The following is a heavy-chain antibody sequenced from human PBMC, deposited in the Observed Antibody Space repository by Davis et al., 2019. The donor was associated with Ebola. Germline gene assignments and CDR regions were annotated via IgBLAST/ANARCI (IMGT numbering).Heavy chain of an antibody. CDR1: GFTFSSYG. CDR3: ARGGLATVTKFYYYYGMDV. V-gene: IGHV3-30*19. CDR2: ISYDGGSK. Sequence: PGGSLRLSCAASGFTFSSYGMHWVRQAPGQGLDWVAIISYDGGSKYYGESVKGRFTISRDNSKNTVDLEMNSLRGDDTAVYYCARGGLATVTKFYYYYGMDVWGQGTTVSVS. D-gene: IGHD4-11*01. J-gene: IGHJ6*02.